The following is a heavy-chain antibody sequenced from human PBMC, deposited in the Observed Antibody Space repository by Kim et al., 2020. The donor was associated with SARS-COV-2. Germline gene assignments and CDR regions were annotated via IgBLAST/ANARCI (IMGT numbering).Heavy chain of an antibody. J-gene: IGHJ6*02. Sequence: SETLSLTCAVYGGSFSGYYWSWIRQPPGKGLEWIGEINHSGSTNYNPSLKSGVTISVDTSKNQFSLKLSSVTAAGTAVYYCARGRLVRGVNYGMDVWGQGTTVTVSS. CDR1: GGSFSGYY. CDR3: ARGRLVRGVNYGMDV. D-gene: IGHD3-10*01. V-gene: IGHV4-34*01. CDR2: INHSGST.